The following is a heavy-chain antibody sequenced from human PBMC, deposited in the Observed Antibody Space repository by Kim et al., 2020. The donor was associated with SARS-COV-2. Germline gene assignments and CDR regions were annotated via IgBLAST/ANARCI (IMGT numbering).Heavy chain of an antibody. CDR2: TSYNGGT. J-gene: IGHJ5*02. Sequence: SETLSLTCTVSGDYIDSSFWHWIRQPPGKALEWIGYTSYNGGTKYNPSLKSRLAMSVDTSKNHLSLTLESVTAADTAVYFCAKESQANTWDKAGWFDPWGQGTLVTVSS. V-gene: IGHV4-59*01. CDR3: AKESQANTWDKAGWFDP. D-gene: IGHD1-26*01. CDR1: GDYIDSSF.